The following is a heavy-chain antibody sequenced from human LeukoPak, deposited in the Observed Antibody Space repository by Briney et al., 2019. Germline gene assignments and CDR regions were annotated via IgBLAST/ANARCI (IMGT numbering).Heavy chain of an antibody. D-gene: IGHD3-3*01. Sequence: GGSLRLSCAASGFTFSSYAMSWVRQAPGKGLEGVSAISGSGGSTYCADSVKGRFTISRDNSENTLYLQMNSLRAEDTAVYYCAIQNDDFWSASFDYWGQGTLVTVSS. CDR1: GFTFSSYA. CDR3: AIQNDDFWSASFDY. J-gene: IGHJ4*02. V-gene: IGHV3-23*01. CDR2: ISGSGGST.